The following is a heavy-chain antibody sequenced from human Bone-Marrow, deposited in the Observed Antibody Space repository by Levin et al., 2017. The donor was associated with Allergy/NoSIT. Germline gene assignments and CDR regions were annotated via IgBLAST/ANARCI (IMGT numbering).Heavy chain of an antibody. CDR2: IKHDGSEK. CDR3: ARDHRLTVTTWFDP. Sequence: LSLTCAASGFIFSSSWMSWVRQAPGKGLEWVANIKHDGSEKYYVDSVKGRFTISRDNAKNSLYLQMNSLRAEDTALYYCARDHRLTVTTWFDPWGQGTLVTVSS. V-gene: IGHV3-7*01. J-gene: IGHJ5*02. CDR1: GFIFSSSW. D-gene: IGHD4-17*01.